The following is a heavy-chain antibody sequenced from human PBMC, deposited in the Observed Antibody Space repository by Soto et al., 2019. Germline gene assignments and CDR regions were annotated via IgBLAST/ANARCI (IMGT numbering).Heavy chain of an antibody. D-gene: IGHD5-18*01. CDR2: INPSGGST. CDR1: GYTFTSYY. V-gene: IGHV1-46*01. CDR3: ARGDSGYSYGLNWFDP. J-gene: IGHJ5*02. Sequence: VASVKVSCKASGYTFTSYYMHWVRQAPGQGLEWMGIINPSGGSTSYAQKFQGRVTMTRDTSTSTVYMEPSSLRSEDTAVYYCARGDSGYSYGLNWFDPWGQGTLVTVSS.